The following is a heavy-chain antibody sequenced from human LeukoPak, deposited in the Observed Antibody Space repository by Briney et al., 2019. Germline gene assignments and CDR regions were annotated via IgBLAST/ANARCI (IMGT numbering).Heavy chain of an antibody. J-gene: IGHJ4*02. CDR1: GGSISSYY. D-gene: IGHD3-22*01. CDR3: ARTYDSSGYYFTFDY. Sequence: KPSETLSLTCTVTGGSISSYYWSWIRQPPGKGLEWIGYIYTSGSTNYNPSLKSRVTISVDTSKNQFSLKLSSVTAADTAVYYCARTYDSSGYYFTFDYWGQGTLVTVSS. CDR2: IYTSGST. V-gene: IGHV4-4*09.